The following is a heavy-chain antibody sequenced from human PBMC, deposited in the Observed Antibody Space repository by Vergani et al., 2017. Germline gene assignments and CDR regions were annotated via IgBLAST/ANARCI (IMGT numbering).Heavy chain of an antibody. V-gene: IGHV3-48*02. D-gene: IGHD3-22*01. J-gene: IGHJ3*02. Sequence: EVQLVESGGGLVQPGGSLRLSCAASGFTFSSYSMNWVRQAPGKGLEWVSYISSSSSTIYYADSVKVRFTISRDNAKNSLYLQMNSLRDEDTAVYYCAARNYDSSGYRGKDAFDIWGQGTMVTVSS. CDR1: GFTFSSYS. CDR2: ISSSSSTI. CDR3: AARNYDSSGYRGKDAFDI.